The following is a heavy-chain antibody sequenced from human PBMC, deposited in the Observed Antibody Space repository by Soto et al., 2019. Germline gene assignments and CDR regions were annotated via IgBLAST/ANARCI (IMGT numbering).Heavy chain of an antibody. CDR1: GGSISSGGYS. Sequence: PSETLSLTCAVSGGSISSGGYSWSWIRQPPGKGLEWIGNFYHSGSIYYNPSLRSRVTISENTSKNQFSLQLNFVTAADTAVYYCARLPQALYQQNWFDPWGQGTLVTV. J-gene: IGHJ5*02. CDR2: FYHSGSI. CDR3: ARLPQALYQQNWFDP. D-gene: IGHD2-2*01. V-gene: IGHV4-30-2*03.